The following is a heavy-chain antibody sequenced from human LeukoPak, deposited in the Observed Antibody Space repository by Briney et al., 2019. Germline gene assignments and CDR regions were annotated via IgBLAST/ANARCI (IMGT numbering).Heavy chain of an antibody. CDR3: GRDFGLIGTKRSFDI. CDR1: GFTFSDYY. J-gene: IGHJ3*02. D-gene: IGHD1-7*01. Sequence: GGSLRLSCAASGFTFSDYYMGWIRQAPGKGLEWLSYISGSGTTIFYADSVKGRFTNSRDNAKNSLDLQMNSLRAEDTAVYYCGRDFGLIGTKRSFDIWGQGTLVTVSS. V-gene: IGHV3-11*01. CDR2: ISGSGTTI.